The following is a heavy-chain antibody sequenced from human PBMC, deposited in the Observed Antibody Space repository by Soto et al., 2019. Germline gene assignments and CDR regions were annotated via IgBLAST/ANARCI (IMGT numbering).Heavy chain of an antibody. Sequence: SVKVSCKASGGTFSSYAISWVRQAPGQGLEWMGGIIPIFGTANYAQKFQGRVTITADKSTSTAYMELSSLRSEDTAVYYCVDRTRDGYNDYWGQGTLGTSPQ. V-gene: IGHV1-69*06. D-gene: IGHD5-12*01. CDR3: VDRTRDGYNDY. J-gene: IGHJ4*02. CDR2: IIPIFGTA. CDR1: GGTFSSYA.